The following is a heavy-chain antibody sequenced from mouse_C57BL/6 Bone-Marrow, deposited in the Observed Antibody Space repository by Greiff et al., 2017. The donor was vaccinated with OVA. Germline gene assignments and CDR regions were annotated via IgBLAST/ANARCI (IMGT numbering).Heavy chain of an antibody. Sequence: VQLKQSGPGLVKPSQSLSLTCSVTGYSITSGYYWNWIRQFPGNKLEWMGYISYDGSNNYNPSLKNRISITRDTSKNQFFLKLNSVTTEDTATYYCARVGDYDGFAYWGQGTLVTVSA. J-gene: IGHJ3*01. D-gene: IGHD2-4*01. CDR1: GYSITSGYY. CDR3: ARVGDYDGFAY. V-gene: IGHV3-6*01. CDR2: ISYDGSN.